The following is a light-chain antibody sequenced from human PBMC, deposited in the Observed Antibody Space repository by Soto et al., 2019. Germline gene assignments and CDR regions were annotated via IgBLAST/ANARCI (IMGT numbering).Light chain of an antibody. CDR2: RNN. CDR3: AAWDDSLSGVV. V-gene: IGLV1-47*01. Sequence: QSVLTQPPSASGTPGQRVTISCSGGNSNIGTNTVNWYQHLPGTAPTLLIYRNNQRPSGVPDRFSGSKSGTSASLAISGLRSEDEADYYCAAWDDSLSGVVFGGGTQLTVL. CDR1: NSNIGTNT. J-gene: IGLJ2*01.